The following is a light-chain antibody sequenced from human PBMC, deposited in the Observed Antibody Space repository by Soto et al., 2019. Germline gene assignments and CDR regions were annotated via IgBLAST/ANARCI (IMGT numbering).Light chain of an antibody. CDR1: QSLVHSDGNTY. CDR3: MQAIQFPWM. CDR2: KTF. Sequence: DIVMTQTPFSSPVTLGQPASISCRSSQSLVHSDGNTYLSWLQQRPGQPPRLLIFKTFNRFSGVPDRFSGSGTETDFTLKISRVEAEDVGVYYCMQAIQFPWMFGQGTKVVI. V-gene: IGKV2-24*01. J-gene: IGKJ1*01.